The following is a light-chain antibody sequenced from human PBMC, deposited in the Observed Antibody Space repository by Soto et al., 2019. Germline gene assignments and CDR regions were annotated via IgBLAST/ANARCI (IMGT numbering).Light chain of an antibody. Sequence: EIVLTQSPGTLSLSPGERATLCCRASQSVSSSYLAWYQQKPGQAPRLLIYGASSRATGIPDRFSGSGSGTDFTLTISRLEPEDVAVYYCQEYGSSPMYTLGQGTKLEIK. CDR1: QSVSSSY. CDR2: GAS. CDR3: QEYGSSPMYT. J-gene: IGKJ2*01. V-gene: IGKV3-20*01.